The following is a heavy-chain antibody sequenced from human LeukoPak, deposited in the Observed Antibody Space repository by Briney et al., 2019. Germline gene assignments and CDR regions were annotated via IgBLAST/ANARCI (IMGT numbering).Heavy chain of an antibody. CDR1: GFTFGSYW. D-gene: IGHD3-22*01. CDR2: IKQDGSEK. CDR3: ARERDSSGYYYTPLYYYYYYMDV. V-gene: IGHV3-7*01. Sequence: GGSLRLSCAASGFTFGSYWMSWVRQAPGKGLEWVANIKQDGSEKYYVDSVKGRFTISRDNAKNSLYLQMNSLRAEDTAVYYCARERDSSGYYYTPLYYYYYYMDVWGKGTTVTVSS. J-gene: IGHJ6*03.